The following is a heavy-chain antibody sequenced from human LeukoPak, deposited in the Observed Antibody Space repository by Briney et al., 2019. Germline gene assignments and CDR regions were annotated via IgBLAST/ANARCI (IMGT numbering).Heavy chain of an antibody. Sequence: QTGGSLRLSCAASGFTFSSYSMSWVRQAPGKGLEWVSAISGSGGSTYYADSVKGRFTISRDNSKNTLYLQMNSLRAEDTAVYYCAKSLMIVVVILDYWGQGTLVTVSS. CDR3: AKSLMIVVVILDY. CDR2: ISGSGGST. CDR1: GFTFSSYS. J-gene: IGHJ4*02. V-gene: IGHV3-23*01. D-gene: IGHD3-22*01.